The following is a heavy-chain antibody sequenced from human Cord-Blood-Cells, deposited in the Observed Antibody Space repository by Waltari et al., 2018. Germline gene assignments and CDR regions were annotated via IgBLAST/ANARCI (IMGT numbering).Heavy chain of an antibody. J-gene: IGHJ4*02. CDR2: INSNGGST. D-gene: IGHD6-19*01. Sequence: EVQLVESGGGLVQPGGSLRLSCSASGFTFSSYAMHWVRQAPGKGMEYVSAINSNGGSTYYADSVKGRFTISRDNSKNTLYLQMSSLRAEDTAVYYCVKMGAVAGTFDYWGQGTLVTVSS. CDR1: GFTFSSYA. CDR3: VKMGAVAGTFDY. V-gene: IGHV3-64D*09.